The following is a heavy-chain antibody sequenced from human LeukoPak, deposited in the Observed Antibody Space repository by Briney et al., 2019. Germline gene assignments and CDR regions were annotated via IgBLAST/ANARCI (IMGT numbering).Heavy chain of an antibody. D-gene: IGHD3-22*01. J-gene: IGHJ5*02. Sequence: PSETLSLTCTVSGGSISSYYWSWIRQPPGKGLEWIGYIYYSGSTNYNPSLKSRVTISVDTSKNQFSLKLSPVTAADTAVYYCARSHYYDSSGSHNNWFDPWGQGTLVTVSS. CDR1: GGSISSYY. CDR2: IYYSGST. CDR3: ARSHYYDSSGSHNNWFDP. V-gene: IGHV4-59*12.